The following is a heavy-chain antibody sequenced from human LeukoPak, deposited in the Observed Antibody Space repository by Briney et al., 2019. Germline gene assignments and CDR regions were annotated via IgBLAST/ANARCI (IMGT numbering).Heavy chain of an antibody. D-gene: IGHD3-10*01. CDR3: ARDWVAGVPFDAFDI. CDR2: IKEDGSEK. V-gene: IGHV3-7*03. CDR1: GFTLSSYW. Sequence: GGSLRLSCAASGFTLSSYWMSWVRQAPGKGLEWVANIKEDGSEKYYVDSVKSRSTISRDNAKNSLYLHMNSLTAEDTAMYYCARDWVAGVPFDAFDIWGQGTMVSVSS. J-gene: IGHJ3*02.